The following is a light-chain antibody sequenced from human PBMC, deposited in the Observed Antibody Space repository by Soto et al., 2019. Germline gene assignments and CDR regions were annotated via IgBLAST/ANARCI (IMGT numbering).Light chain of an antibody. CDR1: SSDVGGYNY. J-gene: IGLJ2*01. CDR2: EVS. Sequence: QSVLTQPPSASGSPGQSVTISCTGTSSDVGGYNYVSWYQQHPGKAPKLMIYEVSERPSGVPDRFSGSKSGNTASLTVSGIQAEDEADYYCSSYAGNNNLVFGGGTKLTVL. CDR3: SSYAGNNNLV. V-gene: IGLV2-8*01.